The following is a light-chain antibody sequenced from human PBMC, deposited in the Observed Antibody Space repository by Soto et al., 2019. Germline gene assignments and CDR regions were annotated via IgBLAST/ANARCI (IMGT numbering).Light chain of an antibody. CDR1: SGDVGSYNL. Sequence: QSALTQPASVSGSPGQSITISCTGTSGDVGSYNLVSWYQHHPGKAPKLMIYEGSKRPSGVSNRFSGSKSGSTASLTISGLQAEDEADYYCCSYAPSSTYVFGTRTKVTVL. J-gene: IGLJ1*01. CDR3: CSYAPSSTYV. CDR2: EGS. V-gene: IGLV2-23*01.